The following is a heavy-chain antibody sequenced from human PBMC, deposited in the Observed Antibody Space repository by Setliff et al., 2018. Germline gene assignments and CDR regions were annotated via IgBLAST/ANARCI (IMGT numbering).Heavy chain of an antibody. D-gene: IGHD1-7*01. CDR3: ARLGELGNYYYGMDV. J-gene: IGHJ6*02. CDR1: GFSLSTSGVG. CDR2: IYWDDDK. Sequence: SGPTLVNPTQTLTLTCTFSGFSLSTSGVGVGWIRQPPGKALEWLALIYWDDDKRYSTSLKSRLTISKDTSKSQVVLTMTNMDPVDTATYYCARLGELGNYYYGMDVWGQGTTVTVSS. V-gene: IGHV2-5*02.